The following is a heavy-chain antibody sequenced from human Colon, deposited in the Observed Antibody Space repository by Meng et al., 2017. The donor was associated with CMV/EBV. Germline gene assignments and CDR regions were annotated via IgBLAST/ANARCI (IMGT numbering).Heavy chain of an antibody. Sequence: FSSAWMNWVRQAPGKGLEWVGRIRSQNNGGTADFAAPVKGRFAISRDDSKNTLYLHMNSLKTEDTAIYFCAKGSSSGGIWNAGMDVWGQGTTVTVSS. CDR3: AKGSSSGGIWNAGMDV. CDR2: IRSQNNGGTA. CDR1: FSSAW. J-gene: IGHJ6*02. D-gene: IGHD2-15*01. V-gene: IGHV3-15*07.